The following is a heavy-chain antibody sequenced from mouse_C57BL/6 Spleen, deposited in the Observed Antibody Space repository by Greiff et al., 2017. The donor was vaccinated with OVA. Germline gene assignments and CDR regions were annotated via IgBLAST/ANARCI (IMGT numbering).Heavy chain of an antibody. CDR2: IDPETGGT. CDR3: TRWDGNSDWDFDV. J-gene: IGHJ1*03. V-gene: IGHV1-15*01. Sequence: VQLQQSGAELVRPGASVTLSCKASGYTFTDYEMHWVKQTPVHGLEWIGAIDPETGGTAYNQKFKGKAILTADKSSSTAYMELRSLTSEDSAVYYCTRWDGNSDWDFDVWGTGTTVTVSS. CDR1: GYTFTDYE. D-gene: IGHD2-1*01.